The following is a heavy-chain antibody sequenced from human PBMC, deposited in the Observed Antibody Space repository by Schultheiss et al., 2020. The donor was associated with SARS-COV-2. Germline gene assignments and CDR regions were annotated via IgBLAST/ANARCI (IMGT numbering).Heavy chain of an antibody. J-gene: IGHJ3*02. CDR1: GGSISSYY. CDR2: IYYSGST. V-gene: IGHV4-59*12. D-gene: IGHD3-10*01. CDR3: ARELGWFGELPDAFDI. Sequence: SQTLSLTCTVSGGSISSYYWSWIRQPPGKGLEWIGYIYYSGSTNYNPSLKSRVTISVDTSKNQFSLKLSSVTAADTAVYYCARELGWFGELPDAFDIWGQGTMVTVSS.